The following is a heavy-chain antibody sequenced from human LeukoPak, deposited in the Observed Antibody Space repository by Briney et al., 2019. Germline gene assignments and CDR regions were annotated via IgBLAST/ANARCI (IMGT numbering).Heavy chain of an antibody. CDR1: GFTFSSYW. Sequence: GGSLRLSCVASGFTFSSYWMHWVRRAPGKGLVWVSRINSDGSTTAYADSVKGRFTISRDNAKNTLYLQMSSLRAEDTAVYYCASRRAQHFDYWGQGTLVTVSS. V-gene: IGHV3-74*01. CDR2: INSDGSTT. J-gene: IGHJ4*02. CDR3: ASRRAQHFDY.